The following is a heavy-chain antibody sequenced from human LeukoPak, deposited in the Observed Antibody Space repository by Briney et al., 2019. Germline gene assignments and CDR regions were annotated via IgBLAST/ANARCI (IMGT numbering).Heavy chain of an antibody. CDR3: ARYRSSSLHFGY. CDR2: IYTSGST. J-gene: IGHJ4*02. CDR1: GGSISSGSYY. D-gene: IGHD6-6*01. Sequence: PSETLSLTCTVSGGSISSGSYYWSWIRQPAGEGLEWIGRIYTSGSTNYNPSLKSRVTISVDTSKNQFSLKLSSVTAADTAVYYCARYRSSSLHFGYWGQGTLVTVSS. V-gene: IGHV4-61*02.